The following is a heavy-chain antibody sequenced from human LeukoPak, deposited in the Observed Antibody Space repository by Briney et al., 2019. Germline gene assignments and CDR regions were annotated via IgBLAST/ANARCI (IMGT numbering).Heavy chain of an antibody. CDR3: ARAKQRWLQFGAFDI. CDR1: GFTVSSNY. D-gene: IGHD5-24*01. Sequence: HSGGSLRLSCAASGFTVSSNYMSWVRQAPGKGLEWVSVIYSGGSTYYADSVKGRFTISRDNSKNTLYLQMNSLRAEDTAVYYCARAKQRWLQFGAFDIWGQGTMVTVSS. V-gene: IGHV3-53*01. CDR2: IYSGGST. J-gene: IGHJ3*02.